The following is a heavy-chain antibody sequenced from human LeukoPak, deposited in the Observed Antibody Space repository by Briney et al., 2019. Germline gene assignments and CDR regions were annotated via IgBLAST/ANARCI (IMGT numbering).Heavy chain of an antibody. CDR1: GYTFTSYG. V-gene: IGHV1-18*01. CDR2: ISAYNGNT. CDR3: ARGLGMDNDSSGSDWYDP. D-gene: IGHD3-22*01. Sequence: ASVKVSCKASGYTFTSYGISWVRQAPGQGLEWMGWISAYNGNTNYAQKLQGRVTMTTDTSTSTAYMELRSLRSDDTAVYYCARGLGMDNDSSGSDWYDPWGQGTLVTVSS. J-gene: IGHJ5*02.